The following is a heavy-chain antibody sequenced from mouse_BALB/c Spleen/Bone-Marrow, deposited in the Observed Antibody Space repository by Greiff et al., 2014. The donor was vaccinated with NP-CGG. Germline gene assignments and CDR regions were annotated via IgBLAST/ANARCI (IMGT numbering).Heavy chain of an antibody. D-gene: IGHD2-1*01. J-gene: IGHJ4*01. CDR1: GFTFSDYG. Sequence: EVMLVESGGGLVQPGGSRKLSCAASGFTFSDYGMAWVRQAPGKGPEWVAFISNLAYSICYADTVTGRFTISRENAKNTLYLEMSSLRSEDTAMYYCATIYYGNSYAMDYWGQGTSVTVSS. CDR3: ATIYYGNSYAMDY. CDR2: ISNLAYSI. V-gene: IGHV5-15*02.